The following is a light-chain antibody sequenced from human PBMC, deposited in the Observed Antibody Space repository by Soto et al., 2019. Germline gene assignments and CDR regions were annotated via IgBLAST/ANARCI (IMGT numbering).Light chain of an antibody. CDR2: GNS. Sequence: QSVLTQPPSVSGAPGQRVTISCTGSSSNIGAGYDVHWYQKFPGTAPKLLIYGNSNRPSGVPDRFSGSKSGTSASLAITGLQAEDEADYYCQSYDSSLSGPWVFGGGTQLTVL. V-gene: IGLV1-40*01. CDR3: QSYDSSLSGPWV. J-gene: IGLJ3*02. CDR1: SSNIGAGYD.